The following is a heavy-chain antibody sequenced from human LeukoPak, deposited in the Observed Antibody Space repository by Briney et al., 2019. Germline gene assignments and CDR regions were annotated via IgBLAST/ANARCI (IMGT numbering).Heavy chain of an antibody. Sequence: GSVRVSCKASGYTFTSYAMNGVRQAPGQGGEGMGWINTNTGNPTYAQGFTGRFVFSLDTSVSTAYLQISSLKAEDTAVYYCARSGVLMVYARPDHNWFDHWGQGTLVTVSS. CDR3: ARSGVLMVYARPDHNWFDH. CDR2: INTNTGNP. J-gene: IGHJ5*02. CDR1: GYTFTSYA. D-gene: IGHD2-8*01. V-gene: IGHV7-4-1*02.